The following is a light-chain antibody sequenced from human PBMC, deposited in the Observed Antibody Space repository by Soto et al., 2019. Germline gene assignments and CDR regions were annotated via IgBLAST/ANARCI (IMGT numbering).Light chain of an antibody. CDR2: GNS. CDR1: SSNIGAGYD. Sequence: QSVLTQPPSVSGAPGQRVTISCTGSSSNIGAGYDVHWYQQFPGTAPKLLIYGNSNRPSGVPDRFSGSKSGTSASLTITGLQDEDEADYYCQYYDSSLSGVVFGGGTKLTVL. CDR3: QYYDSSLSGVV. V-gene: IGLV1-40*01. J-gene: IGLJ2*01.